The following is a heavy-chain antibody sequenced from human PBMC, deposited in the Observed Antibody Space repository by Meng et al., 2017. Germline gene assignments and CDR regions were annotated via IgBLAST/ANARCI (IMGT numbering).Heavy chain of an antibody. CDR2: ISGSGGST. V-gene: IGHV3-23*04. Sequence: EVQLVWSGGGLVQPGGSLRPSCAASGFPFSSYAMSWVRQAPGKGLEWVSAISGSGGSTYYADSVKGRFTISRDNSKNTLYLQMNSLRAEDTAVYYCARDSSGWFHFDYWGQGTLVTVSS. CDR1: GFPFSSYA. D-gene: IGHD6-19*01. J-gene: IGHJ4*02. CDR3: ARDSSGWFHFDY.